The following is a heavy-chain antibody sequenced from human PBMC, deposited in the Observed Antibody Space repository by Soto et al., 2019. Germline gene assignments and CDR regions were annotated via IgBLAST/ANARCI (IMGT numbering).Heavy chain of an antibody. Sequence: ASVKVSCKASGGTFSSYAISWVRQAPGQGLEWMGGIIPIFGTANYAQKFQGRVTITADESTSTAYMELSSLRSEDTAVYYCARGAYYDSSGYSDFDYWGQGTLVTVSS. V-gene: IGHV1-69*13. D-gene: IGHD3-22*01. CDR3: ARGAYYDSSGYSDFDY. J-gene: IGHJ4*02. CDR1: GGTFSSYA. CDR2: IIPIFGTA.